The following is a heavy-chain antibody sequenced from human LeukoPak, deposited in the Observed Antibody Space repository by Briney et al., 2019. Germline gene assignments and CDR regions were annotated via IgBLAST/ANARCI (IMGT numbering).Heavy chain of an antibody. Sequence: GGSLRLSCAASGFTFSSYWMHWVRQAPGKGLVWVSRINSDGSSTSYADSVKGRFTISRDNAKNTLYLQMNSLRAEDTAVYYCAGALSGRIYYVYGYDIWGQGTMVTVS. J-gene: IGHJ3*02. CDR1: GFTFSSYW. D-gene: IGHD1-26*01. V-gene: IGHV3-74*01. CDR3: AGALSGRIYYVYGYDI. CDR2: INSDGSST.